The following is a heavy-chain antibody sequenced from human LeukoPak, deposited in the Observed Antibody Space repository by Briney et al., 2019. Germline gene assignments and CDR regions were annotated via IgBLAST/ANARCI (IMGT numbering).Heavy chain of an antibody. CDR3: AKMARDGYNLYYFDY. CDR1: GFTFSSYA. V-gene: IGHV3-23*01. Sequence: GGSLRLSCAASGFTFSSYAMSWVRQAAGKGLEWVSTISHTGGSTYYADSVKGRFTISRDSSKSTLFLQMNSLRAEDTAVYYCAKMARDGYNLYYFDYWGQGTLVTVSS. J-gene: IGHJ4*02. D-gene: IGHD5-12*01. CDR2: ISHTGGST.